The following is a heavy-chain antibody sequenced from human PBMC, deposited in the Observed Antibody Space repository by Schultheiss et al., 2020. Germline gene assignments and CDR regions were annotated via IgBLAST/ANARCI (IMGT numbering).Heavy chain of an antibody. CDR1: GYTFTSYY. D-gene: IGHD6-13*01. CDR3: ARMSAAAGTWDFQH. Sequence: SVKVSCKASGYTFTSYYMHWVRQAPGQGLEWMGRIIPILGIANYAQKFQGRVTITADKSTSTAYMELSSLRSEDTAVYYCARMSAAAGTWDFQHWGQGTLVTVSS. CDR2: IIPILGIA. J-gene: IGHJ1*01. V-gene: IGHV1-69*02.